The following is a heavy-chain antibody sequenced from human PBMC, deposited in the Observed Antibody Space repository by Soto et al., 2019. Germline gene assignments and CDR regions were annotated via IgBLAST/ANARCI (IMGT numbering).Heavy chain of an antibody. J-gene: IGHJ4*02. D-gene: IGHD1-20*01. Sequence: EVQLVESGGGLVQSGGSLRLYCTASGLSVSDHFMDWVRQTPGKGLEWLGQITNRATGDTTFYAASVKGRFTVSKDESRNSLYLQMNSLITEDTAVYYCASSITQMLTDWGQGTLVAVAS. CDR2: ITNRATGDTT. CDR3: ASSITQMLTD. V-gene: IGHV3-72*01. CDR1: GLSVSDHF.